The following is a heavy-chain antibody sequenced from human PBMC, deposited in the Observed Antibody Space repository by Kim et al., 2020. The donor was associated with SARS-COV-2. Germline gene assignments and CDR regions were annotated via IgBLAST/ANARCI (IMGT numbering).Heavy chain of an antibody. CDR3: TLVPGTTLAFWDAYD. D-gene: IGHD1-1*01. V-gene: IGHV3-73*01. Sequence: GGSLRLSCAVSGFSFSDSAMHWVRQASGKGLEWVGRIRSKANSYATTYAASVKGRFTITTDDSKNAAYLQMNSLKTEDTAVYYCTLVPGTTLAFWDAYD. CDR2: IRSKANSYAT. J-gene: IGHJ3*02. CDR1: GFSFSDSA.